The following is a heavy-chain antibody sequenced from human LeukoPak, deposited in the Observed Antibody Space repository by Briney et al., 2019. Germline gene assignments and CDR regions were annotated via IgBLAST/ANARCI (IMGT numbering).Heavy chain of an antibody. D-gene: IGHD3-10*01. Sequence: SSETLSLTCAVSGGSISSYYWSWVRQAPGKGLEWMAYLFYSGSTDYNPSLESRVTISVDTSKNQFSLKLRSVTAADTAVYYCATVAVIRGVTYFDYWGQGTLVTVSS. CDR3: ATVAVIRGVTYFDY. CDR2: LFYSGST. J-gene: IGHJ4*02. V-gene: IGHV4-59*01. CDR1: GGSISSYY.